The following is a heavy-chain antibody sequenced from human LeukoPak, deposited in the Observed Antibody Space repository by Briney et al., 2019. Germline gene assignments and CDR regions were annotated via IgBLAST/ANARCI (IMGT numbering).Heavy chain of an antibody. V-gene: IGHV3-43*02. J-gene: IGHJ6*03. D-gene: IGHD3-16*01. Sequence: SGGSLRLSCATSGFIFEDYAIHWVRQAPGKGLEWVSLISADGSTAHYADSVKGRFTISRDNSRNFLYLQMESLRSDDTAFYYCAKDMRPPLSLVVVPLMDVWGTGTTVTVSS. CDR3: AKDMRPPLSLVVVPLMDV. CDR1: GFIFEDYA. CDR2: ISADGSTA.